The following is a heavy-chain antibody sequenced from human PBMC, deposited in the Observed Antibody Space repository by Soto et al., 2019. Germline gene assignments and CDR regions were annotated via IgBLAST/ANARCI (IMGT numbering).Heavy chain of an antibody. V-gene: IGHV4-34*01. CDR2: INHSGST. CDR1: GGSFSGYY. J-gene: IGHJ6*03. D-gene: IGHD1-7*01. CDR3: ARGGYNWNYGIPHYYYYYMDV. Sequence: QVQLQQWGAGLLKPSETLSLTCAVYGGSFSGYYWSWIRQPPGKGLEWIGEINHSGSTNYNPSLKGRVTISVDTSKNQFSLKLSSVTAADTAVYYCARGGYNWNYGIPHYYYYYMDVWGKGTTVTVSS.